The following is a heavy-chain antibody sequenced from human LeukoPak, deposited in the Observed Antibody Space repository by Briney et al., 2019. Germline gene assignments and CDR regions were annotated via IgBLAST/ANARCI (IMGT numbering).Heavy chain of an antibody. CDR3: ARGIAARPKRRYNWFDP. Sequence: GGSLRLSCAASGFTFSDYYMSWIRQAPGKGLEWVSCISSSGSTIYYADSVKGRFTISRDNAKNSLYLQMNSLRAEDTAVYYCARGIAARPKRRYNWFDPWGQGTLVTVSS. V-gene: IGHV3-11*01. J-gene: IGHJ5*02. CDR2: ISSSGSTI. CDR1: GFTFSDYY. D-gene: IGHD6-6*01.